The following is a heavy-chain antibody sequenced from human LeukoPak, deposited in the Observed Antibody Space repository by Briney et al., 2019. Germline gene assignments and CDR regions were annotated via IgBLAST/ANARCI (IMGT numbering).Heavy chain of an antibody. CDR1: GYTFTSYY. J-gene: IGHJ4*02. CDR2: INPSGGST. V-gene: IGHV1-46*01. Sequence: GASVKVSCKASGYTFTSYYMHWVRQAPGQGLEWMGIINPSGGSTSYAQKFQGRVTMTRGMSTSTVYMELSSLRSEDTAVYYCARYGHSPYFDYWGQGTLVTVSS. D-gene: IGHD4-17*01. CDR3: ARYGHSPYFDY.